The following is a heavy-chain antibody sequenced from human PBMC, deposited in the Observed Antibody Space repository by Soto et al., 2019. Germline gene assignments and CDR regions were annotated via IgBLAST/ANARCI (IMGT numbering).Heavy chain of an antibody. J-gene: IGHJ4*02. Sequence: SVKVSCKASGGTFSSYAISWVRQAPGQGLEWMGGIIPIFGTANYAQKFQGRVTITADESTSTAYMELSSLRSEDTAVYYCARTYYYDSSGYYYGDSWGQGTLVTVSS. V-gene: IGHV1-69*13. CDR2: IIPIFGTA. CDR3: ARTYYYDSSGYYYGDS. D-gene: IGHD3-22*01. CDR1: GGTFSSYA.